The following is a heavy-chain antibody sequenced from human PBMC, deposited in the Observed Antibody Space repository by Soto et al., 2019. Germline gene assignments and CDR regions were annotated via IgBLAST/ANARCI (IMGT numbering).Heavy chain of an antibody. J-gene: IGHJ4*02. V-gene: IGHV4-31*03. Sequence: SETLSLTCTVSGGSISSGGYYWSWIRPHPGKGLEWIGYIYYSGSTYYNPSLKSRVTISVDTSKNQFSLKLSSVTAADTAVYYCASFVVRRVISSPVWGQGTLVTVSS. CDR3: ASFVVRRVISSPV. CDR2: IYYSGST. CDR1: GGSISSGGYY. D-gene: IGHD3-10*01.